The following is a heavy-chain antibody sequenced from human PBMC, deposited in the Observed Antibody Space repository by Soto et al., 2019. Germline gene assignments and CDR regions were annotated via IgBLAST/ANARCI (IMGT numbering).Heavy chain of an antibody. CDR2: IYSDGRT. J-gene: IGHJ6*04. CDR3: APQKSSSAAHSYGMDV. CDR1: GGSISSSGYY. D-gene: IGHD2-15*01. Sequence: QLQLQESGPGLVKPSETLSLTFTVSGGSISSSGYYWGWIRQSPGKGLEWIVNIYSDGRTYYNPSLRSRVTLAIGTYPNQFSLKLSSVAASDTAVYYCAPQKSSSAAHSYGMDVWGVGTTVTVSS. V-gene: IGHV4-39*01.